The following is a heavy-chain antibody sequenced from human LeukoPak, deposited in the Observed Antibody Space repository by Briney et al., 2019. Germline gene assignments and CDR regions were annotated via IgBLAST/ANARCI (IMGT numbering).Heavy chain of an antibody. D-gene: IGHD3-9*01. J-gene: IGHJ6*03. V-gene: IGHV1-2*02. Sequence: ASVNVSFKASGYTFTGYYMHWMRQTPGQRLEGMGWINPNSGGPNYAQKFQGRVTMTRDTSISTAYMELSRLRSDDTAVYYCARNYDILTGYYPYYYYYMGVWGKGTTVTISS. CDR3: ARNYDILTGYYPYYYYYMGV. CDR1: GYTFTGYY. CDR2: INPNSGGP.